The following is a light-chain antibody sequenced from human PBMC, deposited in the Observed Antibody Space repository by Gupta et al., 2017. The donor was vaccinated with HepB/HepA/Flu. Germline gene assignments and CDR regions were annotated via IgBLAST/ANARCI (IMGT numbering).Light chain of an antibody. CDR1: QSVSSSY. CDR2: GAS. V-gene: IGKV3-20*01. J-gene: IGKJ2*04. CDR3: QQYGSSPPGKCS. Sequence: EIVLTQSPGTLSFSPGESATLPCRASQSVSSSYLAWYQQKPGQAPRLLIYGASSRATGIPDRFSGSGSGTDFTLTISRLEPEDFAVYYCQQYGSSPPGKCSFGQGTKLEIK.